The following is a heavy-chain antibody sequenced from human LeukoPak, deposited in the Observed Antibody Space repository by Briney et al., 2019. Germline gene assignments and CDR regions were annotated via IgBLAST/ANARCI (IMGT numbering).Heavy chain of an antibody. CDR3: ARGDRNFDY. CDR1: GFTFSSYS. CDR2: ISSSIYI. D-gene: IGHD3-16*02. J-gene: IGHJ4*02. Sequence: PGGSLRLSCAASGFTFSSYSMNWVRQTPGKGLEWVSSISSSIYISYADSVKGRFTISSDTAKNSLYLQMNSLRAEDTAVYYCARGDRNFDYWGQGTLVTVSS. V-gene: IGHV3-21*01.